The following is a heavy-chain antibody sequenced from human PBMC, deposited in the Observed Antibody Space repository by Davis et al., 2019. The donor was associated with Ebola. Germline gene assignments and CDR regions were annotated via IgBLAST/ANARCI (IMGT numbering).Heavy chain of an antibody. D-gene: IGHD3-9*01. CDR1: GGSISNDY. Sequence: PSETLSLTCTVSGGSISNDYWSWIRQPVGKGLEWIGRIYSSGSTNYNPSLKSRVTMSVDTSRNQLSLKLTSVTAADTAVYYCARGVLLGDNRFDPWGQGTLVTVSS. V-gene: IGHV4-4*07. CDR2: IYSSGST. CDR3: ARGVLLGDNRFDP. J-gene: IGHJ5*02.